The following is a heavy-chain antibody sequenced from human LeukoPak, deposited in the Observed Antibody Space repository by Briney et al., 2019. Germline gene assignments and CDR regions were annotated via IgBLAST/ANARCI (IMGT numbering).Heavy chain of an antibody. V-gene: IGHV3-53*01. D-gene: IGHD3-22*01. Sequence: GGSLRLSCAASGFTVSSNYMSWVRQAPGKGLEWVSVIYTGGTTYYADSVKGRFTISRDNSKNTLYLQMNSLRAEDTAVYYCARGGVTMIVPILWGQGTLVTVSS. CDR1: GFTVSSNY. CDR3: ARGGVTMIVPIL. CDR2: IYTGGTT. J-gene: IGHJ4*02.